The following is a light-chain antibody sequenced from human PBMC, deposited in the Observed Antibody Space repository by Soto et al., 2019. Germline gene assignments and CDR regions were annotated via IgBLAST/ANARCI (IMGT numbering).Light chain of an antibody. CDR1: SSDVGGYNY. CDR2: DVS. CDR3: SSYTSSSTFYV. J-gene: IGLJ1*01. Sequence: QSVLTQPASVPGSPGQPITISCTGTSSDVGGYNYVSWYQQHPGKAPKLMIYDVSNRPSGVSNRFSGSKSGNTASLTISGLQAEDEADYYCSSYTSSSTFYVFGTGTKVTVL. V-gene: IGLV2-14*01.